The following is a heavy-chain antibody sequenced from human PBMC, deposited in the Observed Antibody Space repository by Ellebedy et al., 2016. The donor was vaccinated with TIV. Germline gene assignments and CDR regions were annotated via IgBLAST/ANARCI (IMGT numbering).Heavy chain of an antibody. CDR2: ITSNGDI. CDR3: AIADYLRGGNWFGP. CDR1: GFTFSTYS. J-gene: IGHJ5*02. Sequence: PGGSLRLSCVGSGFTFSTYSMHWVRQAPGKGLEWVSIITSNGDINYADSVKGRSTITRDNSKNTFDLQLDSLRDEDTAVYYCAIADYLRGGNWFGPWGQGTLVTVSS. V-gene: IGHV3-66*01. D-gene: IGHD4-11*01.